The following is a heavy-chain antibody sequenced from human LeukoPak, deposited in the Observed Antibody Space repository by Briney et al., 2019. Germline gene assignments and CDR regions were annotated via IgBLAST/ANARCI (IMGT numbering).Heavy chain of an antibody. V-gene: IGHV1-2*02. CDR1: GYTFTGYY. CDR3: ARDRSTVTTFGY. CDR2: IDPNSGGT. D-gene: IGHD4-11*01. J-gene: IGHJ4*02. Sequence: ASVKVFCKASGYTFTGYYMHWVRQAPGQGLEWMGWIDPNSGGTNYAQKFQGRVTMTRDTSISTAYMELSRLRSDDTAVYYCARDRSTVTTFGYWGQGTLVTVSS.